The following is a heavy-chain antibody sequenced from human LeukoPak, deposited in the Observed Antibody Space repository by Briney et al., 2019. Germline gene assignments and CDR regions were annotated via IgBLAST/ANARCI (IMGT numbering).Heavy chain of an antibody. Sequence: SETLSLTCTVSGGSINSYYWSWIRQPPGKGLEWIGFVYYTGSTNYSPSLKSRVAISVDTSKNQFSLKLSSVTAADTAVYYCARVGYTSGWSSFEYWGQGTLVAVSS. V-gene: IGHV4-59*01. D-gene: IGHD6-19*01. CDR1: GGSINSYY. CDR3: ARVGYTSGWSSFEY. CDR2: VYYTGST. J-gene: IGHJ4*02.